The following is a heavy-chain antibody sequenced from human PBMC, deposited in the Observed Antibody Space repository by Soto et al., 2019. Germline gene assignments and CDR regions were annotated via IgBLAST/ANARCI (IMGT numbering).Heavy chain of an antibody. CDR1: GGSISSSSYY. CDR2: IYYSGST. V-gene: IGHV4-39*01. Sequence: SEILSLTCAVSGGSISSSSYYWGWIRQPPGKGLEWIGSIYYSGSTYYNPSLKSRVTISVDTSKNQFSLKLSSVTAADTAVYYCARRVDYYDSSGYYYLTHYYYYGMDVWGQGTTVTVSS. J-gene: IGHJ6*02. D-gene: IGHD3-22*01. CDR3: ARRVDYYDSSGYYYLTHYYYYGMDV.